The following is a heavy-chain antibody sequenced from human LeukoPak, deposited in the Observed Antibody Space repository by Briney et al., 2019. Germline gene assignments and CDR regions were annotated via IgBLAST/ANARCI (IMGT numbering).Heavy chain of an antibody. CDR2: IYYSGST. J-gene: IGHJ6*03. CDR1: GGSISSSSYY. CDR3: ARGQYDILTGYYLRYYYYMDV. V-gene: IGHV4-39*07. Sequence: SETLSLTCTVSGGSISSSSYYWGWIRQPPGKGLEWIGSIYYSGSTNYNPSLKSRVTISVDTSKNQFSLKLSSVTAADTAVYYCARGQYDILTGYYLRYYYYMDVWGKGTTVTVSS. D-gene: IGHD3-9*01.